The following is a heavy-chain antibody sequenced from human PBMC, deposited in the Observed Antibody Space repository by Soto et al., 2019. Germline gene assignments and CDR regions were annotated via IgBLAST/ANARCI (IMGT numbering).Heavy chain of an antibody. V-gene: IGHV1-69*01. CDR2: IIPILDPT. D-gene: IGHD4-4*01. J-gene: IGHJ4*02. CDR1: GGTSSSYA. CDR3: ASGGTTVNRRFDF. Sequence: QVQVVQSGAEVKKPGSSVRVSCKASGGTSSSYAITWLRQPPGQGLEGMGGIIPILDPTDYAQKSQGRVTFTADESTSTVYMELSSLTSEDTAVYYCASGGTTVNRRFDFWGQGTLVTVSS.